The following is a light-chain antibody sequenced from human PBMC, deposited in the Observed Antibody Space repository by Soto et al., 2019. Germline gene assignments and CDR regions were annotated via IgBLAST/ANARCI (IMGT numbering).Light chain of an antibody. Sequence: MTPNPATLSVYPRKRAPLSCRASQSVGSNLAWYHQKPGQAPSLLIYGASTRATGIPARFSGSVSGTDFTLTISSLEPEDFAVYYCHQRSSWPRTVGQGTKVDIK. CDR1: QSVGSN. V-gene: IGKV3-11*01. CDR3: HQRSSWPRT. J-gene: IGKJ1*01. CDR2: GAS.